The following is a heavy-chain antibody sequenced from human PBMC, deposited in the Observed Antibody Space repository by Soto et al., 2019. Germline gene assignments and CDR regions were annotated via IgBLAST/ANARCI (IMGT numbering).Heavy chain of an antibody. CDR3: ARHIPNSSSWPIDY. CDR1: SGSISTYY. V-gene: IGHV4-59*01. Sequence: SETLSLTCTVSSGSISTYYWSWIRQPPGKGLEWIGYIYYTGSTNYNPSLKTRVAISMDTSKNQFSLNLSSVTAADTAVYYCARHIPNSSSWPIDYWGQGTLVTVSS. CDR2: IYYTGST. D-gene: IGHD6-13*01. J-gene: IGHJ4*02.